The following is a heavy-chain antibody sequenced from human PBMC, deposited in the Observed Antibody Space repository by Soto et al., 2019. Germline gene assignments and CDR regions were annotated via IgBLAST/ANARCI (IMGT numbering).Heavy chain of an antibody. J-gene: IGHJ4*02. D-gene: IGHD2-21*02. Sequence: SETLSLTCAVSGYSISSGYYCGWIRQPPGKGLEWIGSIYHSGSTYYNPSLKSRVTISVDTSKNQFSLKRSSVTAADTAVYYCARGRHIVVVTATPLIFDYWGQGTLVTVSS. CDR1: GYSISSGYY. CDR3: ARGRHIVVVTATPLIFDY. CDR2: IYHSGST. V-gene: IGHV4-38-2*01.